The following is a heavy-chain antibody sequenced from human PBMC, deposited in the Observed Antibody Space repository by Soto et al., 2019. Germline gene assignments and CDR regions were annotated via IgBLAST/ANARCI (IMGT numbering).Heavy chain of an antibody. Sequence: SQTLSLTCAISGDSVSSNTASWNWIRQSPSRGLEWLGRTYFRSKWYNDYAVSVKRRIIINPDTSNNQFSLQLNYVTPEDTAVYFCAKGDNLGPKTGYAFDPWGQGIMVTVSS. CDR1: GDSVSSNTAS. V-gene: IGHV6-1*01. CDR3: AKGDNLGPKTGYAFDP. J-gene: IGHJ5*02. CDR2: TYFRSKWYN. D-gene: IGHD5-12*01.